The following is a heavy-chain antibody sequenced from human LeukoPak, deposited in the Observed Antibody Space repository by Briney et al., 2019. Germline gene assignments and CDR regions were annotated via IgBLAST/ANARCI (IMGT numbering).Heavy chain of an antibody. CDR3: ARRTGIAVAGAPYYYYYYMDV. CDR2: INHSGST. Sequence: KSSETLSLTCAVYGGSFSGYYWSWIRQPPGKGLEWIGEINHSGSTNYNPSLKSRVTISVDTSKNQFSLKLSSVTAADTAVYYCARRTGIAVAGAPYYYYYYMDVWGKGTTVTISS. J-gene: IGHJ6*03. V-gene: IGHV4-34*01. D-gene: IGHD6-19*01. CDR1: GGSFSGYY.